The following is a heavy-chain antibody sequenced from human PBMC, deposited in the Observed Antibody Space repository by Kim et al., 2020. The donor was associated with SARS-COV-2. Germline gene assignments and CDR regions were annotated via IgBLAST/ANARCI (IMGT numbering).Heavy chain of an antibody. CDR2: INTNTGNP. CDR3: ATGR. V-gene: IGHV7-4-1*02. Sequence: ASVKVSCKASGYNFTTYAMNWVRQAPGQGFEWIGWINTNTGNPTYAQAFTGRFVFSLDTSASTAYLQISRLKDEDTAVYYCATGRWGQGTLVTVSS. J-gene: IGHJ4*02. CDR1: GYNFTTYA.